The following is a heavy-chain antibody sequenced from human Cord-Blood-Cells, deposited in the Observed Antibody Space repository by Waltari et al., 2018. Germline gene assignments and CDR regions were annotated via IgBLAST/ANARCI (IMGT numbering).Heavy chain of an antibody. D-gene: IGHD1-26*01. J-gene: IGHJ4*02. Sequence: QVQLQQWGAGLLKPSETLSLTCAVYGGSFSGYYWSWIRQPPGKGREWIGEINHSGSTNYNPSLKSRVTISVDTSKNRFYLKLSSVTAADTAVYYCARGRGGSYYFDYWGQGTLVTVSS. CDR2: INHSGST. V-gene: IGHV4-34*01. CDR1: GGSFSGYY. CDR3: ARGRGGSYYFDY.